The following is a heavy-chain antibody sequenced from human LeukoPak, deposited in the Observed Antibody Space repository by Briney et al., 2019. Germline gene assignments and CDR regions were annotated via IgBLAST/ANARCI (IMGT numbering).Heavy chain of an antibody. J-gene: IGHJ4*02. V-gene: IGHV4-39*01. Sequence: SETLSLTCTVSGGSISSSSYYWGWIRQPPGKGLEWIGSIYYSGSTYYNPSLKSRVTISVDTSKNQFSLKLSSVTAADTAVYYCARHYSSYYDFWSGMGYFDYWGQGTLVTVSS. CDR1: GGSISSSSYY. CDR3: ARHYSSYYDFWSGMGYFDY. D-gene: IGHD3-3*01. CDR2: IYYSGST.